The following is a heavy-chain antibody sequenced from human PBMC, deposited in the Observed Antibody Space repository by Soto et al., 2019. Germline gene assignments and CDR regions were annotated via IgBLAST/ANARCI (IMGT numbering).Heavy chain of an antibody. D-gene: IGHD6-6*01. J-gene: IGHJ4*02. CDR1: EFIFGSYT. CDR3: AKTCVPSITDRPPRFAY. V-gene: IGHV3-23*01. Sequence: PGGSKMLSCRSSEFIFGSYTMRLVRQARGRGLQWVATIRDSGDITYYADSVKGRFTISRDNSRNTLYLQMNNLRAEDTALSSCAKTCVPSITDRPPRFAYWGRGTLVTLSS. CDR2: IRDSGDIT.